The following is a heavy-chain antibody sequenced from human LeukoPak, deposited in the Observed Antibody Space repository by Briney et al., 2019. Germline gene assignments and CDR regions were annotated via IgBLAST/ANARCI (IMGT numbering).Heavy chain of an antibody. J-gene: IGHJ4*02. D-gene: IGHD5-18*01. Sequence: ASVKVSCKASGGTFSSYTISWVRQAPGQGLEWMGRINPILGRANYAQKFQGRVTITADKSTSTAYMELSSLRSEDTAVYYCARGRGYSYVDYWGQGTLVTVSS. V-gene: IGHV1-69*08. CDR1: GGTFSSYT. CDR3: ARGRGYSYVDY. CDR2: INPILGRA.